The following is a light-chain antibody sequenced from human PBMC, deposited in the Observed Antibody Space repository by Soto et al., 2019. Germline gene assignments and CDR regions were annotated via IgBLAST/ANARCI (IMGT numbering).Light chain of an antibody. V-gene: IGKV3-11*01. J-gene: IGKJ1*01. CDR1: QSVSSY. Sequence: NVLTQSPATLSLYQRERATLSCRASQSVSSYLAWYQQKPGQAPRLLIYDASNRATGIPARFSGSGSGTDFTLTISSLEPEDFAVYYCQQYVTSSPRTFGQGTKVDIK. CDR3: QQYVTSSPRT. CDR2: DAS.